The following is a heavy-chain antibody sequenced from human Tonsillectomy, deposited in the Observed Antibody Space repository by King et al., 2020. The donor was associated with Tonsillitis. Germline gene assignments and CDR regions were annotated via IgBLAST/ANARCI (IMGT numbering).Heavy chain of an antibody. CDR1: GFTFDDYA. J-gene: IGHJ4*02. CDR2: LSWKCGSI. D-gene: IGHD6-13*01. CDR3: AKDGEASSSWYYFDY. Sequence: VQLVESGGGLVQPGRSLRLSCAASGFTFDDYAMHWVRQAPGKGLVWVSGLSWKCGSIGYADFVKGRVTISRDNAKNSLYLQMNSLRAEDTALYYCAKDGEASSSWYYFDYWGQGTLVTVSS. V-gene: IGHV3-9*01.